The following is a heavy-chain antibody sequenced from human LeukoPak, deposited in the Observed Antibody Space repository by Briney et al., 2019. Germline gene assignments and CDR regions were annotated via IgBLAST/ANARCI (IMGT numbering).Heavy chain of an antibody. CDR2: IKTDGSER. V-gene: IGHV3-7*01. D-gene: IGHD2/OR15-2a*01. CDR3: ATYSTKNAREFES. Sequence: PGGSLRLSCAASGFTVSSSYMSWVRQTPGKGLEWVANIKTDGSERYYVDSVKGRFTISRDNAKNSLYLQMNSLRAEDTAVYYCATYSTKNAREFESWGQGTLVTVSS. CDR1: GFTVSSSY. J-gene: IGHJ5*01.